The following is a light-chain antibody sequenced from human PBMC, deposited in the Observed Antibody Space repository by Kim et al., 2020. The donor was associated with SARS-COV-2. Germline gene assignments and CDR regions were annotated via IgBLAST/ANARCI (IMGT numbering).Light chain of an antibody. CDR2: AAS. J-gene: IGKJ1*01. CDR1: QGIRNY. CDR3: QKYKTAPWT. Sequence: AAGGDRATITCRASQGIRNYLAWYQQKPGEAPKPLIYAASTLAIGVPTRFSGSGSGTEFTLPISDLQPENFANYYCQKYKTAPWTFGHGTKVDIK. V-gene: IGKV1-27*01.